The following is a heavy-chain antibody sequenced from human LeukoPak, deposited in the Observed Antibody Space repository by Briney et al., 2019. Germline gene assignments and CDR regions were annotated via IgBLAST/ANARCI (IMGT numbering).Heavy chain of an antibody. V-gene: IGHV3-15*01. D-gene: IGHD3-10*01. CDR1: GGSISSSNW. CDR3: TTRFGTTPNYYYYGMDV. CDR2: IKSKTDGGTT. Sequence: PSGTLSLTCAVSGGSISSSNWWSWVRQAPGKGLEWVGRIKSKTDGGTTDYAATVKGRFTISRDDSKKTLYLQMNSLKTEDTAVYYCTTRFGTTPNYYYYGMDVWGQGTTVTVSS. J-gene: IGHJ6*02.